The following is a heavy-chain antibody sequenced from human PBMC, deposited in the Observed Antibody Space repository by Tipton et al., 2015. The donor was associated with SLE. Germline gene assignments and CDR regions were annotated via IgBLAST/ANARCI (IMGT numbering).Heavy chain of an antibody. D-gene: IGHD3-10*01. J-gene: IGHJ4*02. V-gene: IGHV4-59*12. CDR2: IYYSGST. Sequence: PGLVKPSETLSLTCTVSGGSISSYYWSWIRQPPGKGLEWIGYIYYSGSTNYNPSLKSRVTISVDTSKNQFSLKLSSVTAADTAVYYCARSPRGSLLRGRFDYWGQGTLVTVSS. CDR1: GGSISSYY. CDR3: ARSPRGSLLRGRFDY.